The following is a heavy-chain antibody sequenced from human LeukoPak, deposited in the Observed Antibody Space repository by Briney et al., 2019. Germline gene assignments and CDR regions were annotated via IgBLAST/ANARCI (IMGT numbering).Heavy chain of an antibody. V-gene: IGHV3-11*03. CDR1: GFTFSDYY. CDR3: ARIKNVLDAFHI. CDR2: ISSSSSYT. D-gene: IGHD3-10*01. Sequence: GGSLRLSCAASGFTFSDYYMRRLRQAPGKGLEWVSYISSSSSYTNYADSVKGRFTISRDNAKNSLYLQMNSLRAEDTAVYYCARIKNVLDAFHIWGQGTMVTVSS. J-gene: IGHJ3*02.